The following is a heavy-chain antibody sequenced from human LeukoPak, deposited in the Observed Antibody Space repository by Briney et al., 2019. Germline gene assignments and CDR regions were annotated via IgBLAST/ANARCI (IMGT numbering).Heavy chain of an antibody. CDR2: INHSGST. CDR3: ARDWLDYDSSGYYYVSHWFDP. Sequence: SETLSLTCAVYGGSFSGYYWSWIRQPPGKGLEWIGEINHSGSTNYNPSLKSRVTISVDTSKNQFSLKLSSVTAADTAVYYCARDWLDYDSSGYYYVSHWFDPWGQGTLVTVSS. CDR1: GGSFSGYY. J-gene: IGHJ5*02. V-gene: IGHV4-34*01. D-gene: IGHD3-22*01.